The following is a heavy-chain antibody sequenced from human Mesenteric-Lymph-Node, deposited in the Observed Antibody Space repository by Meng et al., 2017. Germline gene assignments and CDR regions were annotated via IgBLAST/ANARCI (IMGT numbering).Heavy chain of an antibody. Sequence: ASVKVSCKASGYTFTDHYVHWVRQAPGEGLEWMGVINPSEGNTGYAQKFQGRVTITRNTSISTAYMELSSLRSEDTAVYYCARAPHLRDFDYWGQGTLVTVSS. V-gene: IGHV1-46*01. D-gene: IGHD4-17*01. CDR3: ARAPHLRDFDY. J-gene: IGHJ4*02. CDR2: INPSEGNT. CDR1: GYTFTDHY.